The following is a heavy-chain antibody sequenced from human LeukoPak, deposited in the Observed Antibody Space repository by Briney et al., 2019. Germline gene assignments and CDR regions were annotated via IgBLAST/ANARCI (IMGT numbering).Heavy chain of an antibody. CDR1: GFTFSSHG. J-gene: IGHJ4*02. V-gene: IGHV3-23*01. D-gene: IGHD3-9*01. CDR3: AKGAPTYIPLTGPEDF. Sequence: PGGSLRLSCVASGFTFSSHGMSWVRQAPGKGLEWVSVISGSGGSTSYADSVKGRFSISRDNFKNTLYLQMNSLRVEDTAVYYCAKGAPTYIPLTGPEDFWGQGTLVTVSS. CDR2: ISGSGGST.